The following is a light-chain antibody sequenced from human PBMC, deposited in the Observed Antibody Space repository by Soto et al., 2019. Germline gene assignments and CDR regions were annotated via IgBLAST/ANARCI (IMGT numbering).Light chain of an antibody. CDR3: QTWGPGCAE. Sequence: QSVLTQSPSASASLGASVKLTCTLDSGHSTYANAWHQQQPEKGPRYLMKVDNDGSLKKGDGIPDRFSGSSSGAERYLIIAGLQADDEADYYCQTWGPGCAELGGGTTLTV. J-gene: IGLJ2*01. CDR1: SGHSTYA. CDR2: VDNDGSL. V-gene: IGLV4-69*01.